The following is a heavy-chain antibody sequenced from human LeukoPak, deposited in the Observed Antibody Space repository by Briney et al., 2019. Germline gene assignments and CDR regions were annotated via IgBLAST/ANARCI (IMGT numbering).Heavy chain of an antibody. CDR1: GFTFSSYA. V-gene: IGHV3-30*04. J-gene: IGHJ4*02. CDR2: ISYDGSNK. Sequence: GGSLRLSCAASGFTFSSYAMHWVRQAPGKGLEWVAVISYDGSNKYYADSVKGRFTISRDNSKNTLYLQMNSLRAEDTAVYYCAKHRSESGGYHSTDWGQGTLVTVSS. CDR3: AKHRSESGGYHSTD. D-gene: IGHD3-22*01.